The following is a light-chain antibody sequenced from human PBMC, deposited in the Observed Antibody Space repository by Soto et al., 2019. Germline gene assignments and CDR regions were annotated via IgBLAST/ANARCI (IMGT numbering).Light chain of an antibody. CDR3: QQYNSYLTT. J-gene: IGKJ1*01. V-gene: IGKV1-5*01. Sequence: EIQMTQSPSTLSSSVGERVTITCRASQSISSWLAWYQQKPGKAPKLLIYDASSLESAGPSRFSGSGSGTEFTLTISSLQPDDFATYYCQQYNSYLTTFGQGTKVDI. CDR2: DAS. CDR1: QSISSW.